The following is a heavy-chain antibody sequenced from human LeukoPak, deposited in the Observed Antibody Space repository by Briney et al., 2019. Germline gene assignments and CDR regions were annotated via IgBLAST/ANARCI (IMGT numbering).Heavy chain of an antibody. J-gene: IGHJ4*02. V-gene: IGHV3-74*01. CDR3: ARSSRGDAINFDY. D-gene: IGHD2-21*02. Sequence: PGGSLRLSCAASGFTLSSYSMHWVRPAPGKGLVWVSRLNIDGSSTSYADSLKGRFTISRDNAKNTLYLQMNSLRAEDTAVYYCARSSRGDAINFDYWGQGTLVTVSS. CDR1: GFTLSSYS. CDR2: LNIDGSST.